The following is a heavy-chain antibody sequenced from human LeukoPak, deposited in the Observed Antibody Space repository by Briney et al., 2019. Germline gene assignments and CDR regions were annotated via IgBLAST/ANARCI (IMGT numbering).Heavy chain of an antibody. J-gene: IGHJ5*02. CDR2: IKQDGSEK. CDR1: GFTFSSYW. D-gene: IGHD2-21*02. Sequence: PGGSLRLSCAASGFTFSSYWMSWVRQAPGKGLEWVANIKQDGSEKYYVDSVKGRFTISRDNAKNSLYLQMNSLRAEDTAVYYCAREVHIVVVTAINNWFDPWGQGTLVTVSS. V-gene: IGHV3-7*01. CDR3: AREVHIVVVTAINNWFDP.